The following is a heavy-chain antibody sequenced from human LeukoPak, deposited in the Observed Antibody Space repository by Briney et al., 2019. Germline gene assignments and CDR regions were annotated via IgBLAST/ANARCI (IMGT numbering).Heavy chain of an antibody. Sequence: SVKVSCKASGGTFSSYAISWVRQAPGQGLEWMGGIIPIFGTANYAQKFQGRVTITADESTSTAYMELSSLRSKDTAVYYCASPPYYYDSSGYYTTHFDYWGQGTLVTVSS. CDR3: ASPPYYYDSSGYYTTHFDY. CDR1: GGTFSSYA. CDR2: IIPIFGTA. V-gene: IGHV1-69*13. D-gene: IGHD3-22*01. J-gene: IGHJ4*02.